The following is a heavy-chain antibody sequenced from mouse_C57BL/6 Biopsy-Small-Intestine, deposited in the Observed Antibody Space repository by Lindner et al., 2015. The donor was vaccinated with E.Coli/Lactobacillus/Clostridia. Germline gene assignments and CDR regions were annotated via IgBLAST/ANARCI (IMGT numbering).Heavy chain of an antibody. Sequence: VQLQESGAELVRPGTSVRVSCRASGYAFTDYFIEWVKQRPGQGLEWIGLINPGSGGTVYNEKFKGKATLTVDHSSSTAYMQLNSLTSEDSAVYYCTRGRGDYWGQGTTLTVSS. CDR2: INPGSGGT. CDR1: GYAFTDYF. CDR3: TRGRGDY. J-gene: IGHJ2*01. D-gene: IGHD3-3*01. V-gene: IGHV1-54*01.